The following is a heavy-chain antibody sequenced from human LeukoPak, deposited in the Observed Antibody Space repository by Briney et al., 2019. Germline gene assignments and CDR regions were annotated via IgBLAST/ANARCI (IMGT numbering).Heavy chain of an antibody. CDR1: GFTFSSYA. J-gene: IGHJ4*02. Sequence: GGSLRLSCAASGFTFSSYAMSWVRQAPGKGLEWVSAISGSGGSTYYADSVKGRFTISRDNSKNTLYLQMNSLRAEDTAVYYCAKGEYCSGGSCYSRTVAVDYWGQGTLVTVSS. CDR3: AKGEYCSGGSCYSRTVAVDY. CDR2: ISGSGGST. D-gene: IGHD2-15*01. V-gene: IGHV3-23*01.